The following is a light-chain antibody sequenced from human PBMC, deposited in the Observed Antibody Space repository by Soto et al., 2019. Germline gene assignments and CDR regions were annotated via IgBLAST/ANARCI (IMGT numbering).Light chain of an antibody. CDR1: QNISSSS. CDR2: AAS. CDR3: QQYGGSALYT. Sequence: EIVLTQSPGTLSLSPGERATLSCRASQNISSSSLAWYQQKPGQAPRLLIHAASSRATGIPDRFSGSGSGTDFPLIIRRLEPEDFAVYYCQQYGGSALYTFGQGTKLEIK. J-gene: IGKJ2*01. V-gene: IGKV3-20*01.